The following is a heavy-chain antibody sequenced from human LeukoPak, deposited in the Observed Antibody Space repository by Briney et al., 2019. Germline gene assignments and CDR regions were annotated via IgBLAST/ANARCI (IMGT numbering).Heavy chain of an antibody. V-gene: IGHV3-11*01. J-gene: IGHJ6*02. D-gene: IGHD6-13*01. CDR1: GFTFSDYY. CDR2: ISSSGSTI. CDR3: AREQLIPNYYHYGMDV. Sequence: PGGSLRLSCAASGFTFSDYYMSWIRQAPGKGLEWVSYISSSGSTIYYADSVKGRFTISRDNAKNSLYLQMNSLRAEDTAVYYCAREQLIPNYYHYGMDVWGQGTTVTVSS.